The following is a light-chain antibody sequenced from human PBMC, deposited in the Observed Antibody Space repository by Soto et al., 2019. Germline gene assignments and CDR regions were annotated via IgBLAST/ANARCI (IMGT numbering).Light chain of an antibody. CDR3: QQYDNWPYT. CDR2: GAS. J-gene: IGKJ2*01. V-gene: IGKV3-15*01. CDR1: QTVSSN. Sequence: EIVMTQSPATLSVSPGDRATLSCRAGQTVSSNLAWYQQKPGQAPRLLIYGASTRATGVPARFSGSGSGTEFTLTIPSLQSEDFAVYYCQQYDNWPYTFGQGTKLEIK.